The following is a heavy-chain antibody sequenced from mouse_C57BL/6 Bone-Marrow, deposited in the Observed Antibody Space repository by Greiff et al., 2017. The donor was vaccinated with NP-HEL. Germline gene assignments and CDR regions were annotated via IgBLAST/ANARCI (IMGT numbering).Heavy chain of an antibody. CDR2: INPSNGGT. V-gene: IGHV1-53*01. CDR1: GYTFTSYW. CDR3: ARWGITTVVAPFDY. D-gene: IGHD1-1*01. J-gene: IGHJ2*01. Sequence: VKLQQPGTELVKPGASVKLSCKASGYTFTSYWMHWVKQRPGQGLEWIGNINPSNGGTNYNEKFKSKATLTVDKSSSTAYMQLSSLTSEDSAVYYCARWGITTVVAPFDYWGQGTTLTVSS.